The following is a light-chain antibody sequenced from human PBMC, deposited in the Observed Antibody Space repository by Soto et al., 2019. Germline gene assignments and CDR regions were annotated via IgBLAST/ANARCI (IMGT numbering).Light chain of an antibody. Sequence: EIVLTQSPGTLSLSPGERATLSCRASQSVSSTSLAWYQQKPGQPPRLLIFGASSRATDIPDRFSGSGSGTDFTLTISGLEPDDFAVYYCQQSGHSTPKYTFGQGTKLEI. CDR3: QQSGHSTPKYT. J-gene: IGKJ2*01. V-gene: IGKV3-20*01. CDR2: GAS. CDR1: QSVSSTS.